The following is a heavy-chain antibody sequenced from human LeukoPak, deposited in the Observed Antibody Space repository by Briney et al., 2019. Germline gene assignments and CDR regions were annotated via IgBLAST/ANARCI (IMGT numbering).Heavy chain of an antibody. CDR1: GFTFSSYS. V-gene: IGHV3-21*01. CDR3: ARVFVSGSSYGMDV. D-gene: IGHD3-10*01. CDR2: ISSSSYI. J-gene: IGHJ6*02. Sequence: PGGSLRLSCAASGFTFSSYSMNWVRQAPGKGLEWVSSISSSSYIYYADSVKGRFTISRDNAKNSLYLQMNSLRAEDTAVYYCARVFVSGSSYGMDVWGQGTTVTVSS.